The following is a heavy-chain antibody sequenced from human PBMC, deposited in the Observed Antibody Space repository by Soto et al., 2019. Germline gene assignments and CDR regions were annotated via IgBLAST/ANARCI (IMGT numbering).Heavy chain of an antibody. J-gene: IGHJ5*02. D-gene: IGHD2-15*01. CDR3: AKDRSPYCSGGICYPPSWFDP. CDR2: ITGIDGRT. Sequence: GGSLRLSCVGSGFTFGNYAMSWVRQAPGKGLEWVSSITGIDGRTYYADSVKGRFTISRDNPKNTLYLQMNNLRAEDTAMFYCAKDRSPYCSGGICYPPSWFDPWGQGPQVTAS. V-gene: IGHV3-23*01. CDR1: GFTFGNYA.